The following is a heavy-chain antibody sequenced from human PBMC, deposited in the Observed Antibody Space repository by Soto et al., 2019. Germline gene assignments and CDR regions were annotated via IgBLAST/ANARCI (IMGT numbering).Heavy chain of an antibody. V-gene: IGHV1-69*13. Sequence: GASVKVSCKASGGTFSSYAISWVRQAPGQGLEWMGGIIPIFGTANYAQKFQGRVTITADESTSTAYMELSSLRSEDTAVYYCARDHFPWCRSGSGGSCYSRSPFDPWGQGTLVTVPQ. D-gene: IGHD2-15*01. CDR2: IIPIFGTA. J-gene: IGHJ5*02. CDR3: ARDHFPWCRSGSGGSCYSRSPFDP. CDR1: GGTFSSYA.